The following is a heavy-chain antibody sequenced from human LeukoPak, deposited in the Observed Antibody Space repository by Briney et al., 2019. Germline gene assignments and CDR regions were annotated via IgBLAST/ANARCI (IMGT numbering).Heavy chain of an antibody. J-gene: IGHJ4*02. CDR2: LDPGESYT. V-gene: IGHV5-10-1*01. CDR1: GYSFTSYW. D-gene: IGHD3-9*01. CDR3: ASSSDILTGYYIGPVDY. Sequence: GESLKISCKGSGYSFTSYWISWVRQLPGKGLDWMGRLDPGESYTTYSPSFQGHATISADKSISTAYLQWSSLKASDTAMYYCASSSDILTGYYIGPVDYWGQGTLVTVSS.